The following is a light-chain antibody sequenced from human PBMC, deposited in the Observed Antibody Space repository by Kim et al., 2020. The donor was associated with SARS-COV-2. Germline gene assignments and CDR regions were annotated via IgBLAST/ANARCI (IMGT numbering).Light chain of an antibody. J-gene: IGKJ1*01. V-gene: IGKV3-20*01. Sequence: PGERATLSCRASQSVSSSYLAWYQQKPGQAPRLLIYGASSRATGIPDRFSGSGSGTDFTLTISRLEPEDFAVYYCQQYGSSPGWTFGQGTKVDIK. CDR3: QQYGSSPGWT. CDR1: QSVSSSY. CDR2: GAS.